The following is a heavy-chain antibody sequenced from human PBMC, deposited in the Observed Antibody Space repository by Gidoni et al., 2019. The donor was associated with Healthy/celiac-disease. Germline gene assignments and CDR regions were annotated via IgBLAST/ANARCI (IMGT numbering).Heavy chain of an antibody. Sequence: QVTLRESGPALVKPTQTLTLTCTFSGFSLSTSGMCVSWIRQPPGKALEWLALIDWDDDKYYSTSLKTRLTISKDTSKNQVVLTMTNMDPVDTATYYCARIRTAAAHEYYYYGMDVWGQGTTVTVSS. CDR3: ARIRTAAAHEYYYYGMDV. V-gene: IGHV2-70*01. CDR1: GFSLSTSGMC. D-gene: IGHD6-13*01. CDR2: IDWDDDK. J-gene: IGHJ6*02.